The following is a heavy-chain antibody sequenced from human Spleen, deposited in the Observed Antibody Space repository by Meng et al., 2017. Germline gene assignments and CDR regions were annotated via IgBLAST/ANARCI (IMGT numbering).Heavy chain of an antibody. Sequence: GESLKISCAAFGFTFDDYAMHWVRQAPGKGLEWVSLISWDGGSTYYADSVKGRFTISRDNSKNSLYLQMNSLRPEDTALYYCVKGGMYSSGWYDWFDSWGQGTLVTVSS. CDR2: ISWDGGST. D-gene: IGHD6-19*01. CDR3: VKGGMYSSGWYDWFDS. CDR1: GFTFDDYA. V-gene: IGHV3-43D*03. J-gene: IGHJ5*01.